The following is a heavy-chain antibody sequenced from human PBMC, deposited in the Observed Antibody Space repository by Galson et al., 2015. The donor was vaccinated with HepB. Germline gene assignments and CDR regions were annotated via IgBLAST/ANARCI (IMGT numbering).Heavy chain of an antibody. V-gene: IGHV3-33*08. D-gene: IGHD4-17*01. Sequence: SLRLSCAASGFTLSSYGMHWVRQAPGKGLEWVAVIWYDGSNKYYADSVKGRFTISRDNSKNTLYLQMNSLRAEAKAVYYCASSSMTTVTGDAFDIWGQGTMVTVSS. CDR2: IWYDGSNK. J-gene: IGHJ3*02. CDR3: ASSSMTTVTGDAFDI. CDR1: GFTLSSYG.